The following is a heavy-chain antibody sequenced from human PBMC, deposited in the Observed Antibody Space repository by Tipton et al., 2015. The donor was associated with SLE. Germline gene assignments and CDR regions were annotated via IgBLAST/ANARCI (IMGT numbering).Heavy chain of an antibody. D-gene: IGHD2-2*01. CDR3: AREVVVPAAIRDSYIMAV. J-gene: IGHJ6*02. CDR2: INSDGSTT. CDR1: GFTFSSYW. Sequence: SLRLSCAASGFTFSSYWMHWVRQAPGKGLVWVSHINSDGSTTSYADSVKGRFTISRDNAKNTLYLQMNSLRAEDTAVYFCAREVVVPAAIRDSYIMAVLGQGTTVTVSS. V-gene: IGHV3-74*01.